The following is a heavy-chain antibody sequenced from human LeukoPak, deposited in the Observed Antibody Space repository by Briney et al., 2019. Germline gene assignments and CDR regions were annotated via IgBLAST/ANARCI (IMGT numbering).Heavy chain of an antibody. CDR1: GGSISSSSYY. V-gene: IGHV4-39*01. CDR3: AKSDCDTIGCKLLDY. Sequence: PSETLSLTCTVSGGSISSSSYYWGWIRQPPGKGLEWIGSIYYSGSTYYNPSLKSRVTISVDTSKNQFSLKLSSVTAADTAIYYCAKSDCDTIGCKLLDYWGQGTLVTVSS. J-gene: IGHJ4*02. D-gene: IGHD6-19*01. CDR2: IYYSGST.